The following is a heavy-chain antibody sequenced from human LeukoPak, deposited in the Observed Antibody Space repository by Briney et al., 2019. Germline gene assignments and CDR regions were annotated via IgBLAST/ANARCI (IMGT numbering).Heavy chain of an antibody. CDR2: IGTAGDT. CDR3: ARVRGDSGAFDI. J-gene: IGHJ3*02. Sequence: GGSLRLSRAASGFTFSSYDMHWVRQATGKGLEWVSAIGTAGDTYYPGSVKGRFTISRENAKNSLYLQMNSLRAGDTAVYYCARVRGDSGAFDIWGQGTMVTVSS. V-gene: IGHV3-13*01. CDR1: GFTFSSYD. D-gene: IGHD2-21*01.